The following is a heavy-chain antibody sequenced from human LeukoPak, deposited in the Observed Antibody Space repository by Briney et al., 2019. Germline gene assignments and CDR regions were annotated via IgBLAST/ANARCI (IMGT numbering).Heavy chain of an antibody. CDR1: GYTFTSYY. CDR2: INPSGGST. Sequence: ASVKVSCKASGYTFTSYYMHWVRQAPGQGLEWIGIINPSGGSTSYAQKFQGRVTMTRDTSTSTVYMELSSLRSEDTAVYYCARAPIHSVVVGSWFDPWGQGTLVTVSS. CDR3: ARAPIHSVVVGSWFDP. D-gene: IGHD2-15*01. V-gene: IGHV1-46*01. J-gene: IGHJ5*02.